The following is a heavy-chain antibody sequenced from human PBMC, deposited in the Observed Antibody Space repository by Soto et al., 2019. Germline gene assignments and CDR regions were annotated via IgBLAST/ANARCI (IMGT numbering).Heavy chain of an antibody. CDR3: ARVNYGDYYYGMDV. CDR2: ISYTGSA. CDR1: GGSINYSY. Sequence: SETLSLTFTVSGGSINYSYWTWIRQPPGKGLEWIGYISYTGSANYNASLKSRLTISVDTSKNQFSLKLSSVTAADTALYYCARVNYGDYYYGMDVWGQGTTVTV. D-gene: IGHD4-17*01. J-gene: IGHJ6*02. V-gene: IGHV4-59*01.